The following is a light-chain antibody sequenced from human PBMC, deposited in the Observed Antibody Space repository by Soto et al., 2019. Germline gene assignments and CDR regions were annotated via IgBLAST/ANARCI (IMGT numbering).Light chain of an antibody. J-gene: IGKJ4*01. Sequence: EIVLTQSPVTLSLSPGERATLSCGASQSVSKFLAWYQQKPGQAPRLLIYDTSNRATGIPARFSGSGSGTDFILTISSLEPEDSAVYYCQQRSNWPHTFGGGTKVEIK. CDR3: QQRSNWPHT. V-gene: IGKV3-11*01. CDR1: QSVSKF. CDR2: DTS.